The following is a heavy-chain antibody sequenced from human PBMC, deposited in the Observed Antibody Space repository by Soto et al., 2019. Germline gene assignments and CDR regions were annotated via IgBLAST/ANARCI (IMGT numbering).Heavy chain of an antibody. D-gene: IGHD2-2*01. V-gene: IGHV3-23*01. J-gene: IGHJ5*02. Sequence: EVQLLESGGDLVQPGGSLRLSCAASGFNFGAYAMTWVRQAPGKGLEWVSAISGSGDGTYYADSVKGRFTISRDNPKNTLYLHMNSLRAADTAMYYCAKDIYSTSSCYFAPWGQGTLVTVSS. CDR1: GFNFGAYA. CDR3: AKDIYSTSSCYFAP. CDR2: ISGSGDGT.